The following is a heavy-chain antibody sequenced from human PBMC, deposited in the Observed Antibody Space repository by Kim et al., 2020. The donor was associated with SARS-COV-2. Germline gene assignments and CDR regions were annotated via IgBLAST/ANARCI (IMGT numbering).Heavy chain of an antibody. CDR2: IYYSGST. D-gene: IGHD2-15*01. J-gene: IGHJ5*02. CDR1: GGSISSYY. Sequence: SETLSLTCTVSGGSISSYYWSWIRQPPGKGLEWIGYIYYSGSTNYNPSLKSRVTISVDTSKNQFSLKLSSVTAADTAVYYCARGSFGGESVYWFDPWGQGTLVTVSS. V-gene: IGHV4-59*01. CDR3: ARGSFGGESVYWFDP.